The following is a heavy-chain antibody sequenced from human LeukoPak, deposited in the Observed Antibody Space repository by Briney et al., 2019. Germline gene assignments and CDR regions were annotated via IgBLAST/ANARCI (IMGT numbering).Heavy chain of an antibody. V-gene: IGHV3-23*01. J-gene: IGHJ4*02. CDR1: GLILKKFA. D-gene: IGHD6-19*01. Sequence: GWSLPLSCLGCGLILKKFAMSGVRQAAGRGLEWLAVTSGDEDSTHYADSVRGHFVISTDNSKHTSFLHMNSLRAEDTAVYYCTIDLMTGFSSGWHFGYWGQGTLVTVSS. CDR3: TIDLMTGFSSGWHFGY. CDR2: TSGDEDST.